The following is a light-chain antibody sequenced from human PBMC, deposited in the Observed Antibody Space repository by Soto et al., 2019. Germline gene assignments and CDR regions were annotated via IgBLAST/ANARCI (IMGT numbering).Light chain of an antibody. V-gene: IGKV3-15*01. Sequence: EIVMTQSPATLSVSPGERATLSCRASQTVSNNLACYQQKPGRAPRLLIYNASARATGIPARFSGSGSGTEFTLTISSLQSEDFAVYYCQQYNNWPPYTFGQGTKLKIK. J-gene: IGKJ2*01. CDR1: QTVSNN. CDR2: NAS. CDR3: QQYNNWPPYT.